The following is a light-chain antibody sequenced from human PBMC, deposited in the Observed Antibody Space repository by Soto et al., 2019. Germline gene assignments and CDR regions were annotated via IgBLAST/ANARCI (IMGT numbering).Light chain of an antibody. CDR2: DAS. CDR1: QSVSSY. V-gene: IGKV3-11*01. J-gene: IGKJ1*01. Sequence: EIVLTQSTATLSLSPGERATLCCRASQSVSSYLAWYQQKPGQAPRLLIYDASNRATGIPARFSGSGSGTDFTLTISRLEPEDFAVYYCQQYGPPVTFGQGTKVDVK. CDR3: QQYGPPVT.